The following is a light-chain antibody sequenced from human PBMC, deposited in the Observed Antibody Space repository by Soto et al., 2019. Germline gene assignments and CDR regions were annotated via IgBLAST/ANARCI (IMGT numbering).Light chain of an antibody. J-gene: IGKJ1*01. CDR2: GAS. CDR1: QTVSSGF. V-gene: IGKV3-20*01. CDR3: QQYGSSGT. Sequence: EIVLTQFPGTLSLSPGERATLSCRASQTVSSGFLAWYQKKPGQAPRLLIYGASSRATGIPDRFGGSGSGTDFTLTISRLEPEDFAVYYCQQYGSSGTFGQGTKVDIK.